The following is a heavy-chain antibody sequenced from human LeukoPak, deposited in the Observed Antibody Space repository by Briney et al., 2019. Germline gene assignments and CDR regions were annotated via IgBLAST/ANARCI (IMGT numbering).Heavy chain of an antibody. Sequence: GRSLRLSCAASGFTFSSYAMHWVRQAPGKGLEWVAVISYDGSNKYYADSVKGRFTISRDNSKNTLYLQMNSLRAGDTAVYYCEAYYDSSGYETLPLDYWGQGTLVTVSS. J-gene: IGHJ4*02. CDR3: EAYYDSSGYETLPLDY. CDR2: ISYDGSNK. V-gene: IGHV3-30-3*01. CDR1: GFTFSSYA. D-gene: IGHD3-22*01.